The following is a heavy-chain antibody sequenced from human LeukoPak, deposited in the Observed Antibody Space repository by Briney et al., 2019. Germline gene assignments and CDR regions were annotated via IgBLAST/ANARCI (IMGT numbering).Heavy chain of an antibody. J-gene: IGHJ5*01. CDR1: GFTFSDAW. CDR2: IRYDGSNK. CDR3: TTARRGSSWFGS. D-gene: IGHD1-26*01. Sequence: GGSLRLSCAASGFTFSDAWMTWVRQAPGKGLEWVAFIRYDGSNKYYADSVKGRFTISRDNSKNTLYLQMNSLKTEDTAVYYCTTARRGSSWFGSWGQGTLVTVSS. V-gene: IGHV3-30*02.